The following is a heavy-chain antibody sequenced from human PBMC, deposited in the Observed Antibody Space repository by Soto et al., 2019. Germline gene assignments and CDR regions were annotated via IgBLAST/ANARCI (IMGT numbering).Heavy chain of an antibody. V-gene: IGHV5-51*01. J-gene: IGHJ6*02. CDR2: IYPGDSDT. Sequence: GESLKNSCKGSGYSFTSYWIGWVRQMPGKGLESMGIIYPGDSDTRYSPSFQGQVTISADKSISTAYLQWSSLKASDTGMYYCARSAVARKPSYAMLVSGPAPTVTVSS. CDR3: ARSAVARKPSYAMLV. CDR1: GYSFTSYW. D-gene: IGHD6-19*01.